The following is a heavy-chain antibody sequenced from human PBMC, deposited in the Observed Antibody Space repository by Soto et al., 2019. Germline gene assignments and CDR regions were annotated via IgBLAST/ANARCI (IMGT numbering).Heavy chain of an antibody. D-gene: IGHD1-26*01. J-gene: IGHJ3*01. CDR1: GFTFSYYW. CDR2: IHSDGSST. V-gene: IGHV3-74*01. Sequence: EVQLLESGGGLVQPGESLRLSCAASGFTFSYYWMHWVRQAPGMGLVWVSRIHSDGSSTTYADSVKGRFTISRDNARNTRHMQMNSLRAEGTAVYYCARGDRGAFDLWGQGTVLTVSS. CDR3: ARGDRGAFDL.